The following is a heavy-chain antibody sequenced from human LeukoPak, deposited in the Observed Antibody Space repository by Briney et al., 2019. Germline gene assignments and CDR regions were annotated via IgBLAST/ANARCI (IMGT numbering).Heavy chain of an antibody. D-gene: IGHD1-1*01. CDR1: GYCFTNYW. Sequence: GESLQISCKGSGYCFTNYWIGWVRQMPGKGLEWMGIIYPGDSDARYSPSFPGQVTISADKSISTAYLQWSSLKASDTAMYYCELERRIWGQGTLVTVSS. V-gene: IGHV5-51*01. CDR2: IYPGDSDA. J-gene: IGHJ4*02. CDR3: ELERRI.